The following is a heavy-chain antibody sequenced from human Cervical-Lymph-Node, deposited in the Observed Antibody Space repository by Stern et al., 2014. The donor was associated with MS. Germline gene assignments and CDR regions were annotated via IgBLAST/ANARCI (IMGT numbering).Heavy chain of an antibody. CDR3: ARELSGMYGMDV. J-gene: IGHJ6*02. CDR2: ICYSGAT. CDR1: GCSINNGDYY. Sequence: QVQLGQSGPGLVKPSQTLSLTCTVSGCSINNGDYYWSWVRQHPGKGLEWLGYICYSGATYYNPSLKGRLTISVDTSKRHFSLKLTSVTAADTAVYYCARELSGMYGMDVWGQGTTVTVSS. V-gene: IGHV4-31*03. D-gene: IGHD1-1*01.